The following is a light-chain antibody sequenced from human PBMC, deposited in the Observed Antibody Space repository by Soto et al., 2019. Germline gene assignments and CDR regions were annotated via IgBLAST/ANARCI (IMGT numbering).Light chain of an antibody. CDR3: QQSYSTPWT. V-gene: IGKV1-39*01. Sequence: DIQMTQAPSSMSASVRDRVTITCRASQSISSYLNWYQQKPGKAPKLLIYAASILQSGVPSRFSGSRSGTDFTLTISSLQPEDFATYYCQQSYSTPWTFGQENKVEIK. CDR2: AAS. J-gene: IGKJ1*01. CDR1: QSISSY.